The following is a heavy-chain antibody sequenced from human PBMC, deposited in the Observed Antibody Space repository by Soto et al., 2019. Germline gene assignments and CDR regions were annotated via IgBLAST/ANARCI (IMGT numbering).Heavy chain of an antibody. D-gene: IGHD3-10*01. Sequence: QVQLAESGGGVVQSGRSLRLSCAASGFALSSFDMHWVRQAPGKGLEWVAVIWYDGSNEYYADSVKGRFTISRDNSKNTLYLQMNSLRVEDTAVYYCARDALVRGVHPPDYWGQGTLVNVSS. CDR2: IWYDGSNE. CDR1: GFALSSFD. CDR3: ARDALVRGVHPPDY. V-gene: IGHV3-33*01. J-gene: IGHJ4*02.